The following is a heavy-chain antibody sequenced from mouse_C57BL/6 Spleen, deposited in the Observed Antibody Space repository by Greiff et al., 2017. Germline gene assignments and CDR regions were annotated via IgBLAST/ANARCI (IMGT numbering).Heavy chain of an antibody. Sequence: VQLQQPGAELVKPGASVKLSCKASGYTFTSYWMHWVKQRPGQGLEWIGMIHPNSGSTNYNEKFKSKATLTVDKSSSTAYMQLSSLTSEDSAVYYCARSEGYYYGSSYWYFDVWGTGTTVTVSS. CDR3: ARSEGYYYGSSYWYFDV. CDR1: GYTFTSYW. V-gene: IGHV1-64*01. D-gene: IGHD1-1*01. J-gene: IGHJ1*03. CDR2: IHPNSGST.